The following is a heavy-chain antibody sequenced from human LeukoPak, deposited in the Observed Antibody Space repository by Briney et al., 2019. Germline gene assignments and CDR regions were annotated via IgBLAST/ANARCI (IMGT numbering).Heavy chain of an antibody. CDR1: GFTFSSYW. CDR3: ARTYYDFWSLYSSYFDY. V-gene: IGHV3-7*01. J-gene: IGHJ4*02. CDR2: IKQDGSEK. D-gene: IGHD3-3*01. Sequence: GESLKISCAASGFTFSSYWMSWVRQAPGKGLEWVANIKQDGSEKYYVDSVKGRFTISRDNAKNSLYLQMNSLRAEDTAVYYCARTYYDFWSLYSSYFDYWGQGTLVTVSS.